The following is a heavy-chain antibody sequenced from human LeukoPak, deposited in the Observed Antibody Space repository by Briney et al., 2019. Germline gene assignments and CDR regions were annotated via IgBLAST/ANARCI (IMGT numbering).Heavy chain of an antibody. Sequence: GGSLRLSCSASGFTFSSYAMSWVRQAPGKGLEWVSAISGSGGSTYYADSVKGRFTISRDNSKNTLYLQMNSLRAEDTAVYYCAKDLELYSSSHYFEYWGQGTLVTVSS. J-gene: IGHJ4*02. CDR3: AKDLELYSSSHYFEY. D-gene: IGHD6-6*01. CDR2: ISGSGGST. V-gene: IGHV3-23*01. CDR1: GFTFSSYA.